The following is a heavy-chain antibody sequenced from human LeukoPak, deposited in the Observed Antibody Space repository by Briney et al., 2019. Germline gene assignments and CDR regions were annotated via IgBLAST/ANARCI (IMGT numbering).Heavy chain of an antibody. Sequence: PSQTLSLTCTVSGGSISSGGYYWSWIRQHPGKGLEWIGYIYYSGSTYYNPSLKSRVTISVDTSKNQFSLKLSSVTAADTAVYYCARVPPYYYDSSAKGDDAFDIWGQGTMVTVSS. V-gene: IGHV4-31*03. CDR1: GGSISSGGYY. J-gene: IGHJ3*02. CDR3: ARVPPYYYDSSAKGDDAFDI. D-gene: IGHD3-22*01. CDR2: IYYSGST.